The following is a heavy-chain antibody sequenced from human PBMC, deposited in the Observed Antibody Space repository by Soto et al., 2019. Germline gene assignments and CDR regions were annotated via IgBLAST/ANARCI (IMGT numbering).Heavy chain of an antibody. CDR1: GFTFSRVS. D-gene: IGHD3-3*01. CDR2: ISSGSSDT. Sequence: GGSLRLSCEASGFTFSRVSMNWVRQVPGKGLEWVASISSGSSDTWYADSVKGRFIISRDNAQNSLYLQMNSLRAEDTAVYYCAREKYYDFWSGYWTPYYYGMDVWGQGTTVTVSS. J-gene: IGHJ6*02. V-gene: IGHV3-21*01. CDR3: AREKYYDFWSGYWTPYYYGMDV.